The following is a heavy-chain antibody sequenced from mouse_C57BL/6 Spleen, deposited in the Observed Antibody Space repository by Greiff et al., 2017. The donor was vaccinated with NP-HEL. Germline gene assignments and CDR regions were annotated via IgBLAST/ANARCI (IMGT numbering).Heavy chain of an antibody. D-gene: IGHD2-12*01. V-gene: IGHV1-26*01. J-gene: IGHJ4*01. CDR1: GYTFTDYY. Sequence: VQLHQSLPYLFNPVASVKISCKASGYTFTDYYMNWVKQSHGKSLEWIGDINPNNGGTSYNQKFKGKATLTVDKSSSTAYMELRSLTSEDSAVYYCARNHYSLYYYAMDYWGQGTSVTVSS. CDR3: ARNHYSLYYYAMDY. CDR2: INPNNGGT.